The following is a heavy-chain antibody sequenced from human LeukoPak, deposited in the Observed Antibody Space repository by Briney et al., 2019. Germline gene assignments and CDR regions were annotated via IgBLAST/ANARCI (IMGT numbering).Heavy chain of an antibody. Sequence: GASXXXXCXAXXYXXTXYDINXVRQATGQGLERMGWMNPKSGNTGYTQKFQGRVTITRNTAISTDYMEVRRLRSEEREGYICAASRHYYDSSGYSQGWFDPWGQGTLVTVSS. V-gene: IGHV1-8*01. J-gene: IGHJ5*02. CDR3: AASRHYYDSSGYSQGWFDP. CDR2: MNPKSGNT. D-gene: IGHD3-22*01. CDR1: XYXXTXYD.